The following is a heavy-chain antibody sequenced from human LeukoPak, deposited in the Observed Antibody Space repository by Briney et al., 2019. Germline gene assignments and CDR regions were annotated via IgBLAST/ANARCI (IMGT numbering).Heavy chain of an antibody. J-gene: IGHJ3*02. V-gene: IGHV4-34*01. CDR3: ARGVGLRSDFDI. CDR2: INHSGST. Sequence: SETLSLTCAVYGGPFSGYYWRWIRQPPGKGPEWIGEINHSGSTNYNPSLKSRVTISVDTSKNQFSLKLSSVTAADTAVYYCARGVGLRSDFDIWGQGTMVTVSS. D-gene: IGHD3-3*01. CDR1: GGPFSGYY.